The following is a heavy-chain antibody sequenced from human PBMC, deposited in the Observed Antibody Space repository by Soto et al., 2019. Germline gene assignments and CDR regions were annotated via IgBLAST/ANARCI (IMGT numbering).Heavy chain of an antibody. J-gene: IGHJ4*02. CDR2: ISGSGGST. CDR3: AIPRWKHGPPDY. Sequence: GGSLRLSCAASGFTFSSYAMSWVRQAPGKGLEWVSAISGSGGSTYYADSVKGRFTISRDNSRKARYLQMNSLRADDTALYYCAIPRWKHGPPDYWAQGTRVTVSS. D-gene: IGHD5-18*01. V-gene: IGHV3-23*01. CDR1: GFTFSSYA.